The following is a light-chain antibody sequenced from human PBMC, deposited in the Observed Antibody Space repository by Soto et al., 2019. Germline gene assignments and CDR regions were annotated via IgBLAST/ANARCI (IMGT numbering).Light chain of an antibody. V-gene: IGLV1-40*01. Sequence: QSVLTQPSSVFGVQGQKVNIACSGNNSNIGAGYDVHWYRLLQGAAPTLLLSGFSHQPSGVTDRISGFKSGTSISLAITNLQAEDEADYYCQSYDRGLIGLVFGTGTQLTGL. CDR2: GFS. CDR1: NSNIGAGYD. CDR3: QSYDRGLIGLV. J-gene: IGLJ2*01.